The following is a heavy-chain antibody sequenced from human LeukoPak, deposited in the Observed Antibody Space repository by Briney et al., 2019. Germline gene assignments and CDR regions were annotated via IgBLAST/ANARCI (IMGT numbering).Heavy chain of an antibody. Sequence: GGSLRLSCAASGFTGSSNYMSWVRQAPGKGLEWVSVIYSGGSTYYADSVKGRFTISRDNSKNTLYLQMNSLRAEDTAVYYCASHVLRFLEWFSLDYWGQGTLVTVSS. V-gene: IGHV3-66*02. CDR2: IYSGGST. J-gene: IGHJ4*02. CDR1: GFTGSSNY. CDR3: ASHVLRFLEWFSLDY. D-gene: IGHD3-3*01.